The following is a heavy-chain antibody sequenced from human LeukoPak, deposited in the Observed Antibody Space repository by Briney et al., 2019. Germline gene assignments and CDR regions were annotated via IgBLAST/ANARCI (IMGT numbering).Heavy chain of an antibody. CDR3: ARAPTRGGYCSSTSCYFIAEYFQH. D-gene: IGHD2-2*01. CDR1: GFTVSSNY. J-gene: IGHJ1*01. Sequence: GGSLRLSCAASGFTVSSNYMSWVRQAPGKGLEWVSSISSSSSYIYYADSVKGRFTISRDNAKNSLYLQMNSLRAEDTAVYYCARAPTRGGYCSSTSCYFIAEYFQHWGQGTLVTVSS. CDR2: ISSSSSYI. V-gene: IGHV3-21*01.